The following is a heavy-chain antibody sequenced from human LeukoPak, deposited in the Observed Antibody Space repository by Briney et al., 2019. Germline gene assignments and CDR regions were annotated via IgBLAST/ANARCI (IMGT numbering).Heavy chain of an antibody. CDR2: ISSTSSYI. J-gene: IGHJ4*02. D-gene: IGHD1-26*01. V-gene: IGHV3-21*01. CDR3: ARGYSGSYPGDY. Sequence: GGSLRLSCAASGFTFSSYTMNWVRQAPGKGLEWVSSISSTSSYIYYADSVKGRFTISRDNAKNSLYLQMNSLRAEDTAVYYCARGYSGSYPGDYWGQGTLVSVSS. CDR1: GFTFSSYT.